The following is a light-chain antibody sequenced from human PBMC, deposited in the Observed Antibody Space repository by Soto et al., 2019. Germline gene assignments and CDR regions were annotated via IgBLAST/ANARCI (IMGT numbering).Light chain of an antibody. Sequence: QSVLTQPASVSGSPGQSITISCTGTSSDVGAYNHVSWYQHHPGKAPKLMIYDVSNRPSGVSNRFSGSKSGYTASLTISGLLAEDEADYYCCSYAGSYAYVFGTGTRSPS. V-gene: IGLV2-14*01. CDR3: CSYAGSYAYV. J-gene: IGLJ1*01. CDR1: SSDVGAYNH. CDR2: DVS.